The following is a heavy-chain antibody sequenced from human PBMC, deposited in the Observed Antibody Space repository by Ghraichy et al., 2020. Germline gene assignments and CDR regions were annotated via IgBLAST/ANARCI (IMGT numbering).Heavy chain of an antibody. CDR2: ISGSGGST. CDR3: AKVAAAGIYYYYYMDV. Sequence: LTCAASGFTFSSYAMSWVRQAPGKGLEWVSAISGSGGSTYYADSVKGRFTISRDNSKNTLYLQMNSLRAEDTAVYYCAKVAAAGIYYYYYMDVWGKGTTVTVSS. J-gene: IGHJ6*03. D-gene: IGHD6-13*01. CDR1: GFTFSSYA. V-gene: IGHV3-23*01.